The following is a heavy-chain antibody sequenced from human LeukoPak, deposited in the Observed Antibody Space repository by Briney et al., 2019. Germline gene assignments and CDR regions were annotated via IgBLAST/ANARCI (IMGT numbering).Heavy chain of an antibody. J-gene: IGHJ4*02. V-gene: IGHV3-21*01. D-gene: IGHD5-18*01. Sequence: GGSLRLSCAASGFPFSSYSMNWVRQAPGKGREWVSSISSSSSYIYYADSVKGQFTISRENAKNSLYLQMNSLRAEDTAVYYCARGTVQLWLPIDYWGQGTLVTVSS. CDR2: ISSSSSYI. CDR1: GFPFSSYS. CDR3: ARGTVQLWLPIDY.